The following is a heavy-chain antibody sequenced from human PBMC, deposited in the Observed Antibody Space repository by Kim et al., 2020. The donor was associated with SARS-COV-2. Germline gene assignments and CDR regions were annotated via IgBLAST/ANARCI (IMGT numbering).Heavy chain of an antibody. D-gene: IGHD3-22*01. V-gene: IGHV4-34*01. CDR3: ARGESVEYSSGYYYFDY. J-gene: IGHJ4*02. CDR1: GGSFSGYY. Sequence: SETLSLTCAVYGGSFSGYYWSWIRQPPGKGLEWIGEINHSGSTNYNPSLKSRVTISVDTSKNQFSLKLSSVTAADTAVYYCARGESVEYSSGYYYFDYWGQGTLVTVSS. CDR2: INHSGST.